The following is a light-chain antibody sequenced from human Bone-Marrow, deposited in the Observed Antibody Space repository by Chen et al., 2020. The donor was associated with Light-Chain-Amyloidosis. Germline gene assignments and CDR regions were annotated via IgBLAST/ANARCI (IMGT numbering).Light chain of an antibody. CDR1: DLPTKY. V-gene: IGLV3-25*03. J-gene: IGLJ2*01. CDR2: RDT. CDR3: QAADSSGTYEVI. Sequence: SYELTQPPSVSVSPGQTARITCSGDDLPTKYAYWYQQKPGQAPVLVIHRDTERPSGISERFSGSRAGTTATLTISGVQAEDEADYHCQAADSSGTYEVILGGGTKLTV.